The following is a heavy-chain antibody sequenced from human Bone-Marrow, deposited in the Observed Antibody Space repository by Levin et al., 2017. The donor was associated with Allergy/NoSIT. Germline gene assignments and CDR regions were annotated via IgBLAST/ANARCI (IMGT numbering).Heavy chain of an antibody. CDR1: GITFSSYW. J-gene: IGHJ4*02. V-gene: IGHV3-74*01. Sequence: PGGSLRLSCAASGITFSSYWMHWVRQAPGKGLVWVSRINSDGGSTNYADSVKGRFTISRDNAKNTLYLQMNSLGVEDTAVYYCASIKIGYSSPSLGPELYWGQGTLVTVSS. CDR3: ASIKIGYSSPSLGPELY. CDR2: INSDGGST. D-gene: IGHD6-6*01.